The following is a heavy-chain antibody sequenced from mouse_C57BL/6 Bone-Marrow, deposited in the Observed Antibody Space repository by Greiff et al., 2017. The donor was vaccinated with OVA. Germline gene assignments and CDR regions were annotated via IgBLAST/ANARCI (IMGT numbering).Heavy chain of an antibody. CDR1: GYSITSGYY. V-gene: IGHV3-6*01. CDR2: ISYDGSN. Sequence: EVKLMESGPGLVKPSQSLSLTCSVTGYSITSGYYWNWIRQFPGNKLEWMGYISYDGSNNYNPSLKNRISITRDTSKNQFFLKLNSVTTEDTATYYCAREGLPNWYFDVWGTGTTVTVSS. CDR3: AREGLPNWYFDV. D-gene: IGHD5-5*01. J-gene: IGHJ1*03.